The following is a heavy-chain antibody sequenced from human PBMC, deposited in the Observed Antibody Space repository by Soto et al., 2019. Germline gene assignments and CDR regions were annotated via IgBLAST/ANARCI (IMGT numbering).Heavy chain of an antibody. D-gene: IGHD3-10*01. CDR3: AKQILGYYSGVGSYWVY. J-gene: IGHJ4*02. V-gene: IGHV3-9*01. Sequence: ARREGLEWVSGISWNSGSIGYADSVKGRFTISRDNAKNSLYLQMNSLRAEDAALYYSAKQILGYYSGVGSYWVYWGQRTLLTV. CDR2: ISWNSGSI.